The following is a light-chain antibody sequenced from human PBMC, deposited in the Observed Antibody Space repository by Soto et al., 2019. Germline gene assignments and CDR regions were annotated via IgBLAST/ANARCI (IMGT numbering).Light chain of an antibody. Sequence: EIVMTQSPATLSVSPGERATLSCRASQSVSSNLAWYQHKPGQAPRLLIYGASTRATGIPARFSGSGSGTEFTLTINSLQSEDFAVYYCQQYNKWPLTFGGGTKVEIK. CDR2: GAS. V-gene: IGKV3-15*01. CDR3: QQYNKWPLT. J-gene: IGKJ4*01. CDR1: QSVSSN.